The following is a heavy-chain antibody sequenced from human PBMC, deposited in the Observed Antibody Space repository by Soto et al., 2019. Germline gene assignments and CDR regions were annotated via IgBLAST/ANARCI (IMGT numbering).Heavy chain of an antibody. CDR3: ARQGAAAGNSPDTWVLY. V-gene: IGHV5-51*01. D-gene: IGHD6-13*01. CDR1: GYSFTSYW. Sequence: GESLKISCKGSGYSFTSYWIGWVRQMPGKGLEWMGIIYPGDSDTRYSPSFQGQVTISADKSISTAYLQWSSLKASDTAMYYCARQGAAAGNSPDTWVLYWGQGTLVTVSS. J-gene: IGHJ4*02. CDR2: IYPGDSDT.